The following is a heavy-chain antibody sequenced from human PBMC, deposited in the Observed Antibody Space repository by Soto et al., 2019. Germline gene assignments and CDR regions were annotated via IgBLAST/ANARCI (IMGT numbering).Heavy chain of an antibody. CDR3: IKRESPYYYDY. J-gene: IGHJ4*02. CDR2: ILSKAGNYAT. Sequence: EVQLVESGGGLVQPGGSLKLSCAASGFIFSGSAVHWVRQASGKGLEWVGRILSKAGNYATAYPASMKGRFTISRDDTENTAFLQMNSLKTEDTAVYYCIKRESPYYYDYWGQGTLVAVSS. V-gene: IGHV3-73*01. CDR1: GFIFSGSA.